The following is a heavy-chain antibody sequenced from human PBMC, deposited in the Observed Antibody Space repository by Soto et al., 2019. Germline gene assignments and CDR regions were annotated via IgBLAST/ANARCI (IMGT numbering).Heavy chain of an antibody. CDR3: ARDTGPSYYYYYYMDV. J-gene: IGHJ6*03. CDR1: GFTFSDYY. CDR2: ISSSGSTI. V-gene: IGHV3-11*01. Sequence: GGSLRLSCAAFGFTFSDYYMSWILQAPGKGLEWVSYISSSGSTIYYADSVKGRFTISRDNAKNSLYLQMNSLRAEDTAVYYCARDTGPSYYYYYYMDVWGKGTTVTVSS.